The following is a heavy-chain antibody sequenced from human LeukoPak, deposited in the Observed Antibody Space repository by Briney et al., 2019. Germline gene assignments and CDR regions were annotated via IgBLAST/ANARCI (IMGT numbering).Heavy chain of an antibody. CDR3: ARDDYTQYYFDY. CDR1: GFTFSSNW. Sequence: GGSLRLSCAASGFTFSSNWMHWVRQAPGKGLVWVSRSNEDGSTTNYADSVKGRFTISRDNSKNTLFLQMSILRAEDTAVYSCARDDYTQYYFDYWGQGTLVTVSS. CDR2: SNEDGSTT. D-gene: IGHD4-11*01. J-gene: IGHJ4*02. V-gene: IGHV3-74*01.